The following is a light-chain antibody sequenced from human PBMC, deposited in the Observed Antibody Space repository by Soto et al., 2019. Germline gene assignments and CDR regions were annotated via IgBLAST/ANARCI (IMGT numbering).Light chain of an antibody. Sequence: DIQMTQSPSTLSASVGDRVTITCRASQSISTWLAWYQQKPGKAPKLLIYDVSSLESGVPSRFSGSGFETEFTLSISSLQPDDLATYYCQHYNSNPWTFGQGTKVEIK. V-gene: IGKV1-5*01. CDR2: DVS. CDR1: QSISTW. J-gene: IGKJ1*01. CDR3: QHYNSNPWT.